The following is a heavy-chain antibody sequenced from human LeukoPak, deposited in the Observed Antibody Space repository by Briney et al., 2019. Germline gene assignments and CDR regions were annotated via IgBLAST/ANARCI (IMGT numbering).Heavy chain of an antibody. J-gene: IGHJ4*02. CDR2: ISGSGGST. D-gene: IGHD6-13*01. V-gene: IGHV3-23*01. CDR1: GFTFSSYA. Sequence: GGSLRLSCAASGFTFSSYAMSWVRQAPGKGLEWVSAISGSGGSTYYADSVKGRFTISRDNSKNTLYLQMNSLRAEDTAVYYCAKDGEPPYSSSWHEGYFDYWGQGTLVTVSS. CDR3: AKDGEPPYSSSWHEGYFDY.